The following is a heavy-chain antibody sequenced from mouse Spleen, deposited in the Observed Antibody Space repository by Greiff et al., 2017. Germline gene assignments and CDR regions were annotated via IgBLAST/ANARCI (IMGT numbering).Heavy chain of an antibody. CDR3: ARRDWFYYFDY. D-gene: IGHD2-2*01. J-gene: IGHJ2*01. Sequence: EVQLQQSGPELVKPGASVKIPCKASGYTFTDYNMDWVKQSHGKSLEWIGDINPNNGGTIYNQKFKGKATLTVDKSSSTAYMELRSLTSEDTAVYYCARRDWFYYFDYWGQGTTLTVSS. V-gene: IGHV1-18*01. CDR2: INPNNGGT. CDR1: GYTFTDYN.